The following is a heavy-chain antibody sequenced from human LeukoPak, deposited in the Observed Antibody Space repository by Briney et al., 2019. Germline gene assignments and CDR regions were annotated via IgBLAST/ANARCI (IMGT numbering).Heavy chain of an antibody. V-gene: IGHV4-4*07. J-gene: IGHJ6*03. CDR3: ARALGARGYYYMDV. CDR1: GGSVSTYY. Sequence: SETLSLTCTVSGGSVSTYYWNWIRQSAGKGLEWIGRIHSRGITDSNPSLKRRATMSVDTSNNQFSLRLPSVTAAEMGVYYCARALGARGYYYMDVWGKGTTVTVSS. CDR2: IHSRGIT. D-gene: IGHD5-12*01.